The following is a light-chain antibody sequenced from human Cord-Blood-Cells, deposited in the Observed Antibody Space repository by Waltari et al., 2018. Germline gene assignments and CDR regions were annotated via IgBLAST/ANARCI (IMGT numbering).Light chain of an antibody. V-gene: IGKV3-20*01. Sequence: ELVLTQSPGPLSLSPGERATLSCSASQSVSSSYLAWYQQKPGQAPRLRIYGASSRATGIPDRFSGSVSGTDFTLTISRLEPEDFAVYYCQQYGSSPLTFGGGTKVEIK. CDR2: GAS. J-gene: IGKJ4*01. CDR3: QQYGSSPLT. CDR1: QSVSSSY.